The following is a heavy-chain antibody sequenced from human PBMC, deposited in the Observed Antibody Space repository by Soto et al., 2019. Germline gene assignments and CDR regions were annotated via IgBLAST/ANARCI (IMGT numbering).Heavy chain of an antibody. CDR2: IRSKAYGGTT. D-gene: IGHD2-2*01. Sequence: GGSLRLSCTASGFTFGDYAVSWVRQAPGKGLEWVGFIRSKAYGGTTEYAASVKGRFTISRDDSKSIAYLQMNSLKTEDTAVYYCTRSLGYCSSTSCPVLYYYGMDVWGQGTTVTVSS. V-gene: IGHV3-49*04. J-gene: IGHJ6*02. CDR1: GFTFGDYA. CDR3: TRSLGYCSSTSCPVLYYYGMDV.